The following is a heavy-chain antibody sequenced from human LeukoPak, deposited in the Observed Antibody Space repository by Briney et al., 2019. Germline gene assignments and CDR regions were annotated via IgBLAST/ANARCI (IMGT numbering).Heavy chain of an antibody. J-gene: IGHJ4*02. CDR2: ISWNSGSI. D-gene: IGHD3-3*01. CDR1: GFAFDNYA. CDR3: AKSATKFGVVSSSAFDN. Sequence: GGSLRLSCAASGFAFDNYAMHWVRQPPGKGLEWVSGISWNSGSIVYGDSVKGRFTISKDNAKKSLYLQMNSLRAEDTAVYSCAKSATKFGVVSSSAFDNWGQGTLVTVSS. V-gene: IGHV3-9*01.